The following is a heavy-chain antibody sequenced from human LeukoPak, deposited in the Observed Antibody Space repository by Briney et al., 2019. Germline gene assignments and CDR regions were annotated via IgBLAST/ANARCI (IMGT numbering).Heavy chain of an antibody. Sequence: VKVSCKASGGTFSSYAISWVRQAPGQGLEWMGRIIPILGIANYAQKFQGRVTITADKSTSTAYMELSSLRSEDTAVYYCAREATDDYGGNSGDYFDYWGQGALVTVSS. CDR2: IIPILGIA. V-gene: IGHV1-69*04. J-gene: IGHJ4*02. D-gene: IGHD4-23*01. CDR1: GGTFSSYA. CDR3: AREATDDYGGNSGDYFDY.